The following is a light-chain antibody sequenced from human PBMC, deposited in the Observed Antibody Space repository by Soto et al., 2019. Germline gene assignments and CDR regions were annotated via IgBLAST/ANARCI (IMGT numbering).Light chain of an antibody. CDR1: SSNIGAGYD. CDR2: GNS. CDR3: QSYDSSLSGSV. J-gene: IGLJ2*01. V-gene: IGLV1-40*01. Sequence: QSALTQPPSLSGAPGQRVTIACTGSSSNIGAGYDVHWYQQLPGTAPKLLIYGNSNRPSGVPDRFSGSKSGTSASLAITGLQAEDEADYYCQSYDSSLSGSVFGGGTTLTVL.